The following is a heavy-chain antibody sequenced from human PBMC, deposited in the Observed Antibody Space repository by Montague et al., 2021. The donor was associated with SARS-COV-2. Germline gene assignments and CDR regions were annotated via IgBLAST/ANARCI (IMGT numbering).Heavy chain of an antibody. CDR1: GFTVSSNY. J-gene: IGHJ6*02. CDR2: IYSGGST. CDR3: ARDQRRYGSGSYYGPHYYYYGMDV. V-gene: IGHV3-66*02. Sequence: SLRLSCAASGFTVSSNYMSWVRQAPGKGLEWVSVIYSGGSTYYADSVKGRFTISRDNSKNTLYLQMNSLRAEDTAVYYCARDQRRYGSGSYYGPHYYYYGMDVWGQGTRATV. D-gene: IGHD3-10*01.